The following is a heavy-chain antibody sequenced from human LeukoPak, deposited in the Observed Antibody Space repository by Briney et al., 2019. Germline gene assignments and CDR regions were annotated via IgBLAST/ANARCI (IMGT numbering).Heavy chain of an antibody. CDR2: TYYRSKWCT. D-gene: IGHD3-10*01. J-gene: IGHJ4*02. CDR1: GDSFSSNSAA. Sequence: SQTLSLTCAISGDSFSSNSAAWIWIRQSPSRGLEWLGRTYYRSKWCTEYAVSVKSRITINPDTSKNQFSLQLSSVNPEDTAVYYCARLGSGSNYWGQGTLVTVSS. V-gene: IGHV6-1*01. CDR3: ARLGSGSNY.